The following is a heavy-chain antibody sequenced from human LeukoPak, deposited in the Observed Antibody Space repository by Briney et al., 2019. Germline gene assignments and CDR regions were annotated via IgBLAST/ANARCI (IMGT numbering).Heavy chain of an antibody. V-gene: IGHV5-51*01. CDR3: ARLVDTTMADY. CDR2: IYPDDSDT. J-gene: IGHJ4*02. CDR1: GYSFTSYW. Sequence: GESLKISCKASGYSFTSYWIGWVRQMPGKGLEWMGIIYPDDSDTRYSPSFQGQVTISADKSISTAYLLWSSLKASDTAMYNCARLVDTTMADYWGQGSLVTVSS. D-gene: IGHD5-18*01.